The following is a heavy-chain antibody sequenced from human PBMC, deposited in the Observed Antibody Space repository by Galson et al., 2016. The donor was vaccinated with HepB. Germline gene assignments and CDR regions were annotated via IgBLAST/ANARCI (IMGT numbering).Heavy chain of an antibody. J-gene: IGHJ4*02. CDR2: ISWDGSLT. V-gene: IGHV3-43*01. CDR1: GFTFDDFP. Sequence: SLRLSCAASGFTFDDFPMHWARQRPGTGLEWVSLISWDGSLTYYADSVKGRFTIPRDNSKNSLYLQMNSLRPEDTALYYCGKERRTSGWFGADYWGQGTLVTVSS. CDR3: GKERRTSGWFGADY. D-gene: IGHD6-19*01.